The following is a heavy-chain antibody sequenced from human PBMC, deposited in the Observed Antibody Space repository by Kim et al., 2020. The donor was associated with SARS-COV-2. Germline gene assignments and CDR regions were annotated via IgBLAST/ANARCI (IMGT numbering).Heavy chain of an antibody. D-gene: IGHD3-10*01. CDR3: ARARRSSGSYYFDY. V-gene: IGHV4-34*01. Sequence: NPSLKSRVTISVDTSKNQFSLKLSSVTAADTAVYYCARARRSSGSYYFDYWGQGTLVTVSS. J-gene: IGHJ4*02.